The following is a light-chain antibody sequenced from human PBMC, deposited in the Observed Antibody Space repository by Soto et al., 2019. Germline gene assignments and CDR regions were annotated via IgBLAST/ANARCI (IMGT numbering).Light chain of an antibody. V-gene: IGLV1-51*01. J-gene: IGLJ2*01. CDR3: GTWDGSLSAGV. CDR2: DNT. Sequence: QSVLTQPPSVSAAPGQKVTISCSGSTSNIENNYVSWYQQLPGAAPKLLIYDNTERPSGIPDQFSGSKSGTSATLGITGLQPGDEGNYYCGTWDGSLSAGVFGGGTKLTVL. CDR1: TSNIENNY.